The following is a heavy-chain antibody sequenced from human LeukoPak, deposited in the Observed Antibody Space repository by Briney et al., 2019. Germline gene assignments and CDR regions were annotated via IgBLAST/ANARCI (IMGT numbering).Heavy chain of an antibody. Sequence: SETLSLTCTVSGGSISSYYWSWIRQPPGKGLEWIGYIYYSGGTNYNPSLKSRVTISVDTSKNQFSRKLSSVAAADTAVYYCAREGEAGIDYWGQGTLVTVSS. D-gene: IGHD1-26*01. J-gene: IGHJ4*02. V-gene: IGHV4-59*01. CDR1: GGSISSYY. CDR2: IYYSGGT. CDR3: AREGEAGIDY.